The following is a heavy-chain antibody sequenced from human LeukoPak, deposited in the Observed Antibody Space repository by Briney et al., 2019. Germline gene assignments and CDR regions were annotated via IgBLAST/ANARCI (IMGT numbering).Heavy chain of an antibody. CDR2: IYNSGTT. D-gene: IGHD5-18*01. CDR3: ARGSMDGYSYGIFDY. Sequence: SETLSLTCVVSGDSISSGGYSWNWIRQPPGKGLEWIGYIYNSGTTSYNPSLKSRVTISVDTSKNQFSLKLSSVTAADTAVYYCARGSMDGYSYGIFDYWGQGTLVTVSS. J-gene: IGHJ4*02. V-gene: IGHV4-30-4*07. CDR1: GDSISSGGYS.